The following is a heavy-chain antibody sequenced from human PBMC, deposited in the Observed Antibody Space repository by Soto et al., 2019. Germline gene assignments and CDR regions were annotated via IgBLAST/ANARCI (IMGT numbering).Heavy chain of an antibody. J-gene: IGHJ6*02. CDR3: ARDGGTDYYYGMDV. Sequence: EVQLVESGGGLVQPGGSLRLSCAASGFTFSSYSMNWVRQAPGKGLEWVSYISSSSSTIYYADSVKGRFTISRDNAKNSLYRQMNSLRDEDTAVYYCARDGGTDYYYGMDVWGQGATVTVSS. V-gene: IGHV3-48*02. CDR2: ISSSSSTI. D-gene: IGHD2-15*01. CDR1: GFTFSSYS.